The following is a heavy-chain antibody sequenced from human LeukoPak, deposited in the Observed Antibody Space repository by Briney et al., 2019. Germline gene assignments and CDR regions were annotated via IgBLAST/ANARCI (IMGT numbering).Heavy chain of an antibody. CDR3: ASSWEDYDFWSGYYR. CDR2: IIPIFGTA. D-gene: IGHD3-3*01. J-gene: IGHJ4*02. V-gene: IGHV1-69*13. CDR1: GGTFSSYA. Sequence: GASVKVSCKASGGTFSSYAISWVRQAPGQGLEWMGGIIPIFGTANYAQKFQGRVTITADESTSTAYMELSSLRSEDTAVYYCASSWEDYDFWSGYYRWGQGTLVTVSS.